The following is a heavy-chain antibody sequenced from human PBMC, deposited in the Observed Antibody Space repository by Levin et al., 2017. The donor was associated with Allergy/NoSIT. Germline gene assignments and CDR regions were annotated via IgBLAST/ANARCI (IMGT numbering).Heavy chain of an antibody. CDR3: ARNSRAGRGPALY. CDR2: IITNSGTT. J-gene: IGHJ4*02. V-gene: IGHV1-69*06. CDR1: GGIFSGFL. Sequence: SVKVSCKATGGIFSGFLISWVRQAPGQGPEWMGGIITNSGTTKYAEKFQGRVTITADTSTRTAYLDLRSLRGDDTAVYYCARNSRAGRGPALYWGQGTLITVSS. D-gene: IGHD2/OR15-2a*01.